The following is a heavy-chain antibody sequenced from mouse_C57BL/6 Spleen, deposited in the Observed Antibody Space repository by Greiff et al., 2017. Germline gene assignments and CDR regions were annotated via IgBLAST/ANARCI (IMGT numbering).Heavy chain of an antibody. CDR1: GFTFSDYY. CDR3: ARDDSNYDGWFAY. J-gene: IGHJ3*01. V-gene: IGHV5-16*01. D-gene: IGHD2-5*01. Sequence: EVQLVESEGGLVQPGSSMKLSCTASGFTFSDYYMAWVRQVPEKGLEWVANINYDGSSTYYLDSLKSRFIISRDNAKNILYLQMSSLKSEDTATYYCARDDSNYDGWFAYWGQGTLVTVSA. CDR2: INYDGSST.